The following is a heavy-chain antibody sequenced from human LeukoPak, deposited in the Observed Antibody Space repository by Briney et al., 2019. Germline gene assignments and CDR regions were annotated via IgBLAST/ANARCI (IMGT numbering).Heavy chain of an antibody. CDR2: ISGSGDST. D-gene: IGHD2-2*01. V-gene: IGHV3-23*01. CDR3: AKHQRDIVVVPAGVGYYMDV. J-gene: IGHJ6*03. CDR1: GFTFSTHA. Sequence: GGSLRLSSAASGFTFSTHAMSWVRQAPGKGLEWVSGISGSGDSTYYADSVKGRFTISRDNSKNTLYLQMNSLRAEDTAVYYCAKHQRDIVVVPAGVGYYMDVWGKGTTVTVSS.